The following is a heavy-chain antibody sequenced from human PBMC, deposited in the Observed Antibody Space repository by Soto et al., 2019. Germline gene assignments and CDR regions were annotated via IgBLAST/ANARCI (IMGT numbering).Heavy chain of an antibody. D-gene: IGHD3-16*01. CDR3: TKWSGLGDA. Sequence: RLSCAASGFRFSSNSMTWVRQAPGKGLEWVSGISASGDKTFYSDSVKGRFTISRDIYKNTLYLQMSSLRAEDTAVYYCTKWSGLGDAWGQGTLVTVSS. CDR2: ISASGDKT. V-gene: IGHV3-23*01. J-gene: IGHJ5*02. CDR1: GFRFSSNS.